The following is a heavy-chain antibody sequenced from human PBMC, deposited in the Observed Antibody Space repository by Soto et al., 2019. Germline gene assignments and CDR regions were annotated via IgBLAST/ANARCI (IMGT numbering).Heavy chain of an antibody. CDR2: ISYDGSNK. D-gene: IGHD1-7*01. CDR1: GFTFGSYA. CDR3: ARTELELLYYYGMDV. J-gene: IGHJ6*02. Sequence: SLRLSWAAAGFTFGSYAVHWVRQDPGKGLEWVAVISYDGSNKYYADSVKGRFTISRDNSKNTLYLQMNSLRAEDTAVYYCARTELELLYYYGMDVWGQGTTVTVSS. V-gene: IGHV3-30-3*01.